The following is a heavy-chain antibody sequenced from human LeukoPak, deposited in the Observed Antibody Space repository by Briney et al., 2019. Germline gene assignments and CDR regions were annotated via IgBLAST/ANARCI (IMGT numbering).Heavy chain of an antibody. CDR1: GYTFTSYA. V-gene: IGHV7-4-1*02. CDR3: ARVEGTTLIAARPDFFLRGCWFDP. J-gene: IGHJ5*02. Sequence: ASVKVSCKASGYTFTSYAMNWVRQAPGQGLEWMGWINTNTGNSTYAQGFTGRFVFSLDTSVSTAYLQISSLKAEDTAVYYCARVEGTTLIAARPDFFLRGCWFDPWGQGTLVTVSS. CDR2: INTNTGNS. D-gene: IGHD6-6*01.